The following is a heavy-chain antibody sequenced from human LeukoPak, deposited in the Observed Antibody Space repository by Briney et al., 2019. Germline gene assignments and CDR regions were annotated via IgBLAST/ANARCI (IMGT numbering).Heavy chain of an antibody. Sequence: PSETLSLTCTVSGGPISSSSYYWGWIRQPPGKGLEWIGSIYYSGSTYYNPSLKSRVTISVDTSKNQFSLKLSSVTAADTAVYYCARPTGGGYNKNWFDPWGQGTLVTVSS. D-gene: IGHD3-22*01. CDR1: GGPISSSSYY. CDR2: IYYSGST. CDR3: ARPTGGGYNKNWFDP. J-gene: IGHJ5*02. V-gene: IGHV4-39*01.